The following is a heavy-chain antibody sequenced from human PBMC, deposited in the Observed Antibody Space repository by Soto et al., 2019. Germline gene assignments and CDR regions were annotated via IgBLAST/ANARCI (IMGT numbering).Heavy chain of an antibody. CDR1: DDSMSSFY. Sequence: PSETLSLTCTVSDDSMSSFYWSWIRQPPGKGLEWIGYIYYSGSTNYNPSLKGRVTISVDTSKNQFSLKLTSVTAADTAVYYCARGVGGYSSPLYLDCWGQGTLVT. J-gene: IGHJ4*02. CDR3: ARGVGGYSSPLYLDC. D-gene: IGHD6-13*01. V-gene: IGHV4-59*01. CDR2: IYYSGST.